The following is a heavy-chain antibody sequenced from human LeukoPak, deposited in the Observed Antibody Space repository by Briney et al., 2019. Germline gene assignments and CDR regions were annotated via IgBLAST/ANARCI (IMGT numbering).Heavy chain of an antibody. CDR3: ARLYGDYAGTIDS. D-gene: IGHD4-17*01. CDR1: GDSLRSGSYF. Sequence: PSETLSLTGTVSGDSLRSGSYFWGWIRQPPGQGLEGIGSVYYSGSAHYNPSLQSRVTMSVDSSKTRFSLNLDSVTATDSAVYYCARLYGDYAGTIDSWGQGTLVTVSS. V-gene: IGHV4-39*01. J-gene: IGHJ4*02. CDR2: VYYSGSA.